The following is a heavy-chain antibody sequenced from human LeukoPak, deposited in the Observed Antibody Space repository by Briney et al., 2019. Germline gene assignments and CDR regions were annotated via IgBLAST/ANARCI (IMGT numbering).Heavy chain of an antibody. Sequence: GGSLRLSCAASGFTFGSSAMHWVRQAPGKGLECVAFIQFDGSYKHYSDSVKGRFTISRDNSKDTLYLEMNSLRAEDTAVYYCATHCSGTAPHRDYWGQGTLVTVSS. V-gene: IGHV3-30*02. J-gene: IGHJ4*02. CDR2: IQFDGSYK. CDR1: GFTFGSSA. CDR3: ATHCSGTAPHRDY. D-gene: IGHD2-2*01.